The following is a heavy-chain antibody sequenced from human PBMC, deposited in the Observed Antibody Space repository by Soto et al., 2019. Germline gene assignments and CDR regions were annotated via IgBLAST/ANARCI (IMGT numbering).Heavy chain of an antibody. Sequence: SETLSLTCSVSGGSISSGDYCGSWIRQPPGKGLEWIGYIYYSGSAYYNPSLKSRVTISVDTSKNQFSLKLSSVTAADTAVYYCAREEHDILTGYHRLDYSRPGTLVTLSS. CDR1: GGSISSGDYC. D-gene: IGHD3-9*01. J-gene: IGHJ4*02. CDR3: AREEHDILTGYHRLDY. CDR2: IYYSGSA. V-gene: IGHV4-30-4*01.